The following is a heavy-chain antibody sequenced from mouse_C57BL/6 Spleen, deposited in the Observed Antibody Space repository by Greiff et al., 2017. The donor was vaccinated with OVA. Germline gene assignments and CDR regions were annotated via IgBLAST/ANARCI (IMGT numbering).Heavy chain of an antibody. CDR2: INPNNGGT. J-gene: IGHJ4*01. V-gene: IGHV1-26*01. CDR3: ARRYDYGGMDY. Sequence: VQLQQSGPELVKPGASVKISCKASGYTFTDYYMNWVKQSHGKSLEWIGDINPNNGGTSYNQKFKGKATLTVDKSSSTAYMELRSLTSEDSAVYYCARRYDYGGMDYWGQGTSVTVSS. CDR1: GYTFTDYY. D-gene: IGHD2-4*01.